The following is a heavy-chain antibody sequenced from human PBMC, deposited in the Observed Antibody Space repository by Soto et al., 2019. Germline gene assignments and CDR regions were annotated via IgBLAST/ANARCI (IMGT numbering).Heavy chain of an antibody. J-gene: IGHJ1*01. V-gene: IGHV3-33*01. D-gene: IGHD1-26*01. CDR3: ARVGSGSYGGFQH. CDR1: GFTFSTSG. Sequence: QVQLVESGGGVVQPGRSLRLSCAASGFTFSTSGMHWVRQAPGKGLEWVAVIWDDGNNNYYADSVKGRFTISRDNFKNTLYLQMNSLRVEDMAVYYCARVGSGSYGGFQHWGQGTLVTVSS. CDR2: IWDDGNNN.